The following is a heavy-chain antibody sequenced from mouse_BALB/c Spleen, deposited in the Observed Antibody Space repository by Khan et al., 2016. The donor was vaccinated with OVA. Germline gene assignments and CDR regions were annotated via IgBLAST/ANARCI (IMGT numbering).Heavy chain of an antibody. CDR2: INPSNGYT. Sequence: QVQLQQSGAELARPGASVKMSCKASGYTFTSYTIHWIKLRPGQGLEWIGYINPSNGYTNYNQKFKDKATLTADKSSTTAYMELGSLTSDYSALYTFVRDGAYQRNDGWCAYWGQGTLVTVSA. D-gene: IGHD2-14*01. CDR3: VRDGAYQRNDGWCAY. J-gene: IGHJ3*01. CDR1: GYTFTSYT. V-gene: IGHV1-4*01.